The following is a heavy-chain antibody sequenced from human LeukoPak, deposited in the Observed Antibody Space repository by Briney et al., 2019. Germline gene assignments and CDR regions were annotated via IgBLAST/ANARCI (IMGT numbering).Heavy chain of an antibody. CDR3: AKAEYYYDSSGQPSSGGDY. CDR1: GFTFDDYG. V-gene: IGHV3-20*04. Sequence: PGGSLRLSCAASGFTFDDYGMSWVRQAPGKGLEWVSGINWNGGSTGYADSVKGRFTISRDNAKNSLYLQMNSLRAEDTAVYYCAKAEYYYDSSGQPSSGGDYWGQGTLVTVSS. D-gene: IGHD3-22*01. J-gene: IGHJ4*02. CDR2: INWNGGST.